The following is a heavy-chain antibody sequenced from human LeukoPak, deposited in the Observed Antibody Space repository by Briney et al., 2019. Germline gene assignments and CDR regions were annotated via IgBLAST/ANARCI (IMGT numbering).Heavy chain of an antibody. J-gene: IGHJ4*02. Sequence: GGSLRLSCAASGVTFSSYAMHWGRQAPGKGLEYVSAISSNGGSTYYANSVKGRFNISRDNSKNTLYLQMGSLRAEDMAFYYCERAAYDILTGYKNWGQGTLVTVSS. D-gene: IGHD3-9*01. CDR2: ISSNGGST. CDR3: ERAAYDILTGYKN. V-gene: IGHV3-64*01. CDR1: GVTFSSYA.